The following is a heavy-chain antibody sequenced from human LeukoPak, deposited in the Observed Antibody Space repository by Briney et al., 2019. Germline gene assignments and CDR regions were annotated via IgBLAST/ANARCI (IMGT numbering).Heavy chain of an antibody. CDR3: SRAVTDGSGYYYYDY. Sequence: GGSLRLSCVASGFTLSDHYMDWVRQAPGKGLEWIGRSRNRANSYTTEYAASVKGSFSILRDGSENSVSLHMSSLRTEDTAVYYCSRAVTDGSGYYYYDYWGQGTPVTVSS. V-gene: IGHV3-72*01. CDR2: SRNRANSYTT. CDR1: GFTLSDHY. D-gene: IGHD3-22*01. J-gene: IGHJ4*02.